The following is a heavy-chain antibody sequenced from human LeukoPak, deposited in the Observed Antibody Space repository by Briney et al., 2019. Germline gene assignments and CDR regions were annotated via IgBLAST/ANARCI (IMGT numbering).Heavy chain of an antibody. J-gene: IGHJ3*02. CDR1: GYSFTTYW. D-gene: IGHD6-13*01. V-gene: IGHV5-51*01. Sequence: GESLKISCQVSGYSFTTYWIGWVRQMPGKGLEWMGIIYPGDSDTRYSPSFQGQVTISADKSISTAYLQWSSLKASDTAMYYCARRQAAAVPYDAFDIWGQGTMVTVSS. CDR3: ARRQAAAVPYDAFDI. CDR2: IYPGDSDT.